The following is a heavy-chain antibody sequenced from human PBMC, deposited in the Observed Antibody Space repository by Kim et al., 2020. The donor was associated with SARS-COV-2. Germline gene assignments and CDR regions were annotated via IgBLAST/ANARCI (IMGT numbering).Heavy chain of an antibody. CDR2: ISSSGETK. CDR1: GFTFNTYE. Sequence: GGSLRLSCVGSGFTFNTYEYNWVRQAPGKGLEWISYISSSGETKDYADSVKGRFTVSRDNTKSSLFLQMDNLRGDDTAVYYCARGVGSRFDPWRQGTLVT. CDR3: ARGVGSRFDP. D-gene: IGHD2-15*01. V-gene: IGHV3-48*03. J-gene: IGHJ5*02.